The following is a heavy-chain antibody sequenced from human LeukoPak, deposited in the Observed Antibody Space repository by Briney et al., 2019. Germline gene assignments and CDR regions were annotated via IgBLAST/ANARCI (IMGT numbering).Heavy chain of an antibody. CDR1: AGSFHGYY. CDR2: IDHTGSI. J-gene: IGHJ4*02. CDR3: ARGGYGPGSHYRY. V-gene: IGHV4-34*01. D-gene: IGHD3-10*01. Sequence: PSETLSLTCPVYAGSFHGYYWSWLRQPPGKGLEGIGEIDHTGSISYNPSLRSRVTISVDTFKNQFSLNLRSVAAADRAIYYCARGGYGPGSHYRYWGQGTLVTVSS.